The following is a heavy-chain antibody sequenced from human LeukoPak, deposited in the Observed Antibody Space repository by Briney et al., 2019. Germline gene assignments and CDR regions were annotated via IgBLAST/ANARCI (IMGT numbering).Heavy chain of an antibody. CDR3: AKDPFWCPGSYSSP. V-gene: IGHV3-23*01. J-gene: IGHJ5*02. D-gene: IGHD3-10*02. CDR2: ISGSGGYT. CDR1: GCTISNYA. Sequence: GWLLIFCWAASGCTISNYAMSVGRMPPGRGVGWVSAISGSGGYTYYADSVKGRFTICRDNSKNTLYLQMNSLRAEDTAVYYCAKDPFWCPGSYSSPWGQGTLVTVSS.